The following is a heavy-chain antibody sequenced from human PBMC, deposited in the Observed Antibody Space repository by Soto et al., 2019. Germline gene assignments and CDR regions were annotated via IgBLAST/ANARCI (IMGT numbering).Heavy chain of an antibody. Sequence: PGGSLRLSCAASGFTFSSYAMSWVRQAPGKGLEWVSAISGSGGSTYYADSVKGRFTISRDNSKNTLYLQMNSLRAEDTAVYYCAKGSSRGYDILTGYYRPATGMDVWGQGTTVTVSS. D-gene: IGHD3-9*01. CDR1: GFTFSSYA. J-gene: IGHJ6*02. V-gene: IGHV3-23*01. CDR2: ISGSGGST. CDR3: AKGSSRGYDILTGYYRPATGMDV.